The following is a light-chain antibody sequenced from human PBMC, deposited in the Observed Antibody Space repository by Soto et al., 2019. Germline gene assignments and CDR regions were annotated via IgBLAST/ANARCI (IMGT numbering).Light chain of an antibody. CDR3: QYYNSYSYT. J-gene: IGKJ2*01. CDR1: QSISYY. V-gene: IGKV1-5*03. Sequence: DIQMTQSPSTLSASVGDRVTITCRGSQSISYYLAWYQQKPGKAPKLLIYKASILESGVPSRFSGSGSGTEFTLTISSLQPDDFATYFCQYYNSYSYTFGQGTKLEIK. CDR2: KAS.